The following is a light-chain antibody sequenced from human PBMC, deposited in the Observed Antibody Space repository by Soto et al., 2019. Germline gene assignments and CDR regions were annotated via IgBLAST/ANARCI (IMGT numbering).Light chain of an antibody. J-gene: IGKJ1*01. Sequence: EIVLTQSPGTLSLSPGERATLSCRASQSVINNYLAWYQQKPGQAPRLLIYGASSRATGIPDRFSGSGSGTDFALTIRGLEPEHFAVYHCQQYGGSPWTFGQGTKVEIK. V-gene: IGKV3-20*01. CDR1: QSVINNY. CDR3: QQYGGSPWT. CDR2: GAS.